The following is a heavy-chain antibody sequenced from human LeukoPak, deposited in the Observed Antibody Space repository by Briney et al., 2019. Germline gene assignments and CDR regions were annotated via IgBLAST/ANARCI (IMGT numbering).Heavy chain of an antibody. V-gene: IGHV3-21*01. D-gene: IGHD6-6*01. CDR1: GFTFSSYS. CDR3: ARDHVSGYSSSSYAFDI. CDR2: ISTTSSYI. J-gene: IGHJ3*02. Sequence: PGGSLRLSCAASGFTFSSYSMNWVRQAPGKGLEWVSSISTTSSYIYYADSLKGRFTISRDNAKNSLYLQMKSLRAEDTAVYYCARDHVSGYSSSSYAFDIWGQGTMVTVSS.